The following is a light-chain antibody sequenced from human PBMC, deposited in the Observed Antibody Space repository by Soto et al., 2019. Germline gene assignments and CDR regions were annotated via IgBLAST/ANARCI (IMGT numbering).Light chain of an antibody. CDR1: QSLAYIDGNTY. CDR3: MQSTHWPPYT. V-gene: IGKV2-30*01. CDR2: YVS. Sequence: EVVMTQSPLSLPVTLGQPASISCRSSQSLAYIDGNTYLTWFHQRPGQSPRRLIYYVSNRDSGVPDRSSGSGSVTDFTLKISRVEAEDAGIYYCMQSTHWPPYTFGQGTKLEIK. J-gene: IGKJ2*01.